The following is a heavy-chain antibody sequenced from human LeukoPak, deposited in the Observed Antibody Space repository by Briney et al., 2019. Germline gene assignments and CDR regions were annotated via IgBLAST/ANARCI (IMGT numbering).Heavy chain of an antibody. CDR3: AKWTKGIVVVPAAEPDYYYDSSGYLEAYFDY. V-gene: IGHV3-23*01. CDR1: GFTFSSYA. D-gene: IGHD3-22*01. J-gene: IGHJ4*02. Sequence: GGSLRLSCAASGFTFSSYAMSWVRQAPGKGLEWVSAMSGSGGSTYYAESVKGRFTISRDNSKNTLYLQMNSLRAEDTAVYYCAKWTKGIVVVPAAEPDYYYDSSGYLEAYFDYWGQGTLVTVSS. CDR2: MSGSGGST.